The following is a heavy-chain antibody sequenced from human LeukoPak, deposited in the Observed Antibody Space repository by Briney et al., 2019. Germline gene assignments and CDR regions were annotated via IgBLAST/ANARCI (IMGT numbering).Heavy chain of an antibody. CDR1: GGSISSSSYY. D-gene: IGHD5-18*01. CDR2: IYYSGST. J-gene: IGHJ6*03. V-gene: IGHV4-39*07. CDR3: ARGHTAMANYYYYYMDV. Sequence: SETLSLTCTVSGGSISSSSYYWGWIRQPPGKGLEWIGSIYYSGSTYYNPSLKSRVTISVDTSKNQFSLKLSSVTAADTAVYYCARGHTAMANYYYYYMDVWGKGTTVTVSS.